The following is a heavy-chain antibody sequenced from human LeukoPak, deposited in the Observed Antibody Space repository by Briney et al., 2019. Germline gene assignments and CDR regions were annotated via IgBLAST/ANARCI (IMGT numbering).Heavy chain of an antibody. CDR1: GFTFSSYW. CDR2: INSDGSST. CDR3: ARDTYDYVWGSYRLFDY. J-gene: IGHJ4*02. V-gene: IGHV3-74*01. D-gene: IGHD3-16*02. Sequence: GGSLRLSCAASGFTFSSYWMHWVRQAPGKGLVWVSRINSDGSSTSYADSVKGRFTISRDKAKNTLYLQMNSLRAEDTAVYYCARDTYDYVWGSYRLFDYWGQGTLVTVSS.